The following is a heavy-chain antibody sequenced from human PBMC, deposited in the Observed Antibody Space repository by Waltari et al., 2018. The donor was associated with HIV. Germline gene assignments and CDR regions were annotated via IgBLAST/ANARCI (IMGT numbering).Heavy chain of an antibody. CDR2: ISSRSTTI. CDR1: GFTFSSYA. J-gene: IGHJ4*02. V-gene: IGHV3-48*04. D-gene: IGHD6-6*01. CDR3: ARERFGSSYFGY. Sequence: EVQLVESGGGLVQPGGALRLSCAASGFTFSSYAMHWVRQAPGKGWEWFSFISSRSTTINCADSVKGRFTISRDNAKNLLYLQMSSMRAKDTAVYFCARERFGSSYFGYWGQGTLVTVSS.